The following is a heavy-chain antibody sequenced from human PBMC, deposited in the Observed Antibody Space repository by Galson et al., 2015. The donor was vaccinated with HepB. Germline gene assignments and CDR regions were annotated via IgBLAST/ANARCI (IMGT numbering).Heavy chain of an antibody. V-gene: IGHV3-23*01. CDR2: ISGSGGST. Sequence: SLRLSCAASGFTFNTYAMSWVRQAPGKGLEWVSTISGSGGSTYYADSVKGRFTISRDNSKNTMYVQMNSLRVDDTAVYYCTKSQVSMARGGFHYDMDVWGQGTTVTVSS. D-gene: IGHD3-10*01. CDR3: TKSQVSMARGGFHYDMDV. J-gene: IGHJ6*02. CDR1: GFTFNTYA.